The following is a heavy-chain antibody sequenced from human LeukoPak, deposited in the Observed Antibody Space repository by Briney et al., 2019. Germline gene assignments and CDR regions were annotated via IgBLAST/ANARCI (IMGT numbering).Heavy chain of an antibody. CDR1: GGSISSYY. D-gene: IGHD3-22*01. CDR2: IYHSGST. Sequence: PSETLSLTCTVSGGSISSYYWGWIRQPPGKGLEWIGSIYHSGSTYYNPSLKSRVTISVDTSKNQFSLKLSSVTAADTAVYYCARHDPYYYDSSGYYWGQGTLVTVSS. CDR3: ARHDPYYYDSSGYY. V-gene: IGHV4-39*01. J-gene: IGHJ4*02.